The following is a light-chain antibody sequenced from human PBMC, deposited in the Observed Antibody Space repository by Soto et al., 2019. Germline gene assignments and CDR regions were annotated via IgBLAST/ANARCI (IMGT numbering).Light chain of an antibody. CDR2: EVS. V-gene: IGLV2-14*01. CDR1: SSDIGYYTY. J-gene: IGLJ3*02. CDR3: SSSAGSTTLL. Sequence: QSALTQPASVSGSPGQSITISCTGTSSDIGYYTYVSWYQQHPGKVPKLLIYEVSHRPSGVSDRFSGSKSGNTASLTISGLQAEDEADYHCSSSAGSTTLLFGGGTKLTVL.